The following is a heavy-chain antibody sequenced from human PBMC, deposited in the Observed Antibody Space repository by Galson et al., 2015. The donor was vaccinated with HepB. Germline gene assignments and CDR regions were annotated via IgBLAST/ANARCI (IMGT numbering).Heavy chain of an antibody. J-gene: IGHJ6*03. CDR3: ARRMGEDYSSSWYLNYYYYYMDV. CDR2: ISAYNGNT. Sequence: SVKVSCKASGYTFTSYGISWVRQAPGQGLEWMGWISAYNGNTNYAQKLQGRVTMTTDTSTSTAYMELRSLRSDDTAVYYCARRMGEDYSSSWYLNYYYYYMDVWGKGTTVTVSS. V-gene: IGHV1-18*01. CDR1: GYTFTSYG. D-gene: IGHD6-13*01.